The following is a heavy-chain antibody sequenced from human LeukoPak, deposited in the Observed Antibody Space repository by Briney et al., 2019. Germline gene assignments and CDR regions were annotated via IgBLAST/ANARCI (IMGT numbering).Heavy chain of an antibody. D-gene: IGHD6-13*01. CDR2: ISVVGGST. V-gene: IGHV3-23*01. CDR1: GFTFNNYA. J-gene: IGHJ4*02. Sequence: GGSLRLSCPASGFTFNNYAMSWIRQAPGKGLEWVSAISVVGGSTTYADSVTGPLTTSRNNCANTLFLQLNRLTATDPAINYCAKGSAAVRPYYFDDWGQGILVTVSS. CDR3: AKGSAAVRPYYFDD.